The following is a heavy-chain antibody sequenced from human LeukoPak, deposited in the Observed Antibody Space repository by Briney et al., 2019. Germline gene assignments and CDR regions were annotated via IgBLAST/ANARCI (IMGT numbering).Heavy chain of an antibody. Sequence: GGSLRLSCAASGFTFSGSAMHWVRQASGKGLEWVGRIRSKANSYATAYAASVKGRFTISRDDSKNTAYLQMNSLKTEDTAVYYCTSHFWSGYYPSDYWGRGTLVTVSS. CDR1: GFTFSGSA. V-gene: IGHV3-73*01. D-gene: IGHD3-3*01. CDR3: TSHFWSGYYPSDY. J-gene: IGHJ4*02. CDR2: IRSKANSYAT.